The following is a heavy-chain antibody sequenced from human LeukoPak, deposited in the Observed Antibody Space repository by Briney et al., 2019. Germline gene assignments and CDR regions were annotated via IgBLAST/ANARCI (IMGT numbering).Heavy chain of an antibody. V-gene: IGHV3-48*01. CDR1: GFTFSSYS. CDR3: ARSLVPRLYYFDY. D-gene: IGHD3-16*01. J-gene: IGHJ4*02. Sequence: GGSLRLSCAASGFTFSSYSMNWVRQAPGKGLEWVSYISSSSSTIYYADSVEGRFTISRGNAKNSLYLQMNSLRAEDTAVYYCARSLVPRLYYFDYWGQGTLVTVSS. CDR2: ISSSSSTI.